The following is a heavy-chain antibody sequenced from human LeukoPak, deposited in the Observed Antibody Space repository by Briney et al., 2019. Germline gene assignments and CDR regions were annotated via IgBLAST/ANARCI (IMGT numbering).Heavy chain of an antibody. J-gene: IGHJ6*03. CDR3: AGGPGWYDSSVHYYYMDV. CDR1: GGSISSYY. V-gene: IGHV4-59*01. D-gene: IGHD3-22*01. Sequence: SETLSLTCTVSGGSISSYYWSWIRQPPGKGLEWIGYIYHSGSTKYNPSLKSRVTISVDTSKNQFSLKLSSVTAADTAVYYCAGGPGWYDSSVHYYYMDVWDKGTTVTVSS. CDR2: IYHSGST.